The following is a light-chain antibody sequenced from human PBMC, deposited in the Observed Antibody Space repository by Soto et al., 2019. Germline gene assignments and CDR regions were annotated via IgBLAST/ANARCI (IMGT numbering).Light chain of an antibody. CDR3: QQRSTWPPKIT. Sequence: IGLTKSPATLSLSPGERATLSCRASQSVISSLAWNQQKPGQAPRLLIYDASNRATGIPARFSGSGSGTDFTLTISSLEPEDLAVYYCQQRSTWPPKITFGQGTLLEIK. V-gene: IGKV3-11*01. J-gene: IGKJ5*01. CDR2: DAS. CDR1: QSVISS.